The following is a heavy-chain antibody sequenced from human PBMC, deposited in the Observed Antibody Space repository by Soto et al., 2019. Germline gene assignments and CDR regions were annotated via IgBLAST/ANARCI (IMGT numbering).Heavy chain of an antibody. V-gene: IGHV4-59*01. D-gene: IGHD5-12*01. CDR1: GVTITSYF. CDR2: ISFSGAT. CDR3: ARDRRDGYKRYFEC. Sequence: SETLSLTCTASGVTITSYFWSWIRQTPGKRLDWLGSISFSGATYSKPSLKGRAALSVDTSENHLSLTLNSVTSADTAVYFWARDRRDGYKRYFECWGQG. J-gene: IGHJ4*02.